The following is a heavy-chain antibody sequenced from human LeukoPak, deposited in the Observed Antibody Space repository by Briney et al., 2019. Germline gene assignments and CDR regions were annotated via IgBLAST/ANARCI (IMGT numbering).Heavy chain of an antibody. CDR2: ISTSGITT. CDR3: ARDRRDAFDI. J-gene: IGHJ3*02. Sequence: QAGGSLRLSCAASGFTFSSYEMSWVRQAPGKGLEWASYISTSGITTNYADSVKGRFTISRDNAKNSLYLQMNSLRAEDTAVYYCARDRRDAFDIWGQGTMVTVSS. V-gene: IGHV3-48*03. CDR1: GFTFSSYE.